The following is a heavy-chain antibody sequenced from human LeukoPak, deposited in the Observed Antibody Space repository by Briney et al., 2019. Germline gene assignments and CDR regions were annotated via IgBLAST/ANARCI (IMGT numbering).Heavy chain of an antibody. J-gene: IGHJ4*02. D-gene: IGHD1-26*01. V-gene: IGHV3-7*01. CDR3: AREVEKGALDY. Sequence: GGSLTLSCAASGFAFSTSWMSWIRQTPGKGLEWVGDIKQDGSEKYYVDSVKGRFTISRDNAVNSLYLRMNSLRVDDTAVYYCAREVEKGALDYWGQGILVTVSS. CDR1: GFAFSTSW. CDR2: IKQDGSEK.